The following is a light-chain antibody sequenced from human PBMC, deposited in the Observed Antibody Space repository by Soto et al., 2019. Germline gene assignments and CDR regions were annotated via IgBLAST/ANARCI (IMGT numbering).Light chain of an antibody. CDR2: GAS. J-gene: IGKJ3*01. CDR3: HHYGSSPGFT. V-gene: IGKV3-20*01. Sequence: EIVLTQSPGTLSLSPGERATLSCRASQSVSNTFLAWYQQKPGQAPRLLISGASNRATGIPDRFSGSGSGTDFTLTISRLEPEDFAVYSCHHYGSSPGFTFGPGTKVDIK. CDR1: QSVSNTF.